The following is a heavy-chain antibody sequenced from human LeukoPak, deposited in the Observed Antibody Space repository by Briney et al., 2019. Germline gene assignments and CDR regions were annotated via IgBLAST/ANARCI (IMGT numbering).Heavy chain of an antibody. CDR1: GFTFSSYG. D-gene: IGHD3-22*01. J-gene: IGHJ4*02. CDR2: ISYDGSNK. CDR3: AKAEDSSVYSACVW. Sequence: PGGSLRLSCAASGFTFSSYGMHWVRQAPGKGLEWVAVISYDGSNKYYADSVKGRFTISRDNSKNTLYLQMNSLRAEDTAVYYCAKAEDSSVYSACVWWGQGTLVSVSS. V-gene: IGHV3-30*18.